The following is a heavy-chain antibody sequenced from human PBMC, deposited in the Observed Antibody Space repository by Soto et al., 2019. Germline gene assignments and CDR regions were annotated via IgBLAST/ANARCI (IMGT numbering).Heavy chain of an antibody. CDR1: GGTFSSYA. CDR2: IIPIFGTA. D-gene: IGHD3-10*01. CDR3: ARAAVLWFGESSYYFDY. J-gene: IGHJ4*02. V-gene: IGHV1-69*13. Sequence: SVKVSCKASGGTFSSYAISWVRQAPGQGLEWMGGIIPIFGTANYAQKFQGRVTITADESTSTAYMELSSLRSEDTAVYYCARAAVLWFGESSYYFDYWGQGTLVTVSS.